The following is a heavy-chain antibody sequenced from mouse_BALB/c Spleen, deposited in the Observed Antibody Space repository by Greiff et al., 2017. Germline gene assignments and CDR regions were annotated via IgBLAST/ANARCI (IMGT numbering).Heavy chain of an antibody. Sequence: EVMLVESGGGLVKPGGSLKLSCAASGFTFSDYYMYWVGQTPEKRLEWVATISDGGSYTYYPDSVKGRFTISRDNAKNNLYLQMSSLKSEDTAMYYCASSYYYGSTWFAYWGQGTLVTVSA. CDR2: ISDGGSYT. CDR3: ASSYYYGSTWFAY. V-gene: IGHV5-4*02. J-gene: IGHJ3*01. D-gene: IGHD1-1*01. CDR1: GFTFSDYY.